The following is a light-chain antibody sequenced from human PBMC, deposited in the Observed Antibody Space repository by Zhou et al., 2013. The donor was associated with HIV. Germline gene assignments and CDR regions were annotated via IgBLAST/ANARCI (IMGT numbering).Light chain of an antibody. CDR1: QSVSSRF. CDR2: GAS. V-gene: IGKV3-20*01. Sequence: IVLTQSPGTLSLSPGERATLSCRASQSVSSRFLAWYQQKPGQAPRLLISGASSRAAGIPDRFSGSGSGTDFTLTISRLEPEDFAVYSCQQYADSQMYTFGQGTKLEIK. J-gene: IGKJ2*01. CDR3: QQYADSQMYT.